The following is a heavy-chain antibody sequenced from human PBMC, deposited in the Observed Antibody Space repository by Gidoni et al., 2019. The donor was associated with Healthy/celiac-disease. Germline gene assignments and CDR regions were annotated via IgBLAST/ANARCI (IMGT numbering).Heavy chain of an antibody. V-gene: IGHV4-34*01. CDR1: GGSFSGYY. CDR3: ARVLGKQWLSDFDY. Sequence: QVQLQQWGAGLLKPSETLSITCAVYGGSFSGYYWSWIRQPPGKGLEWIGEINHSGSTNYNPSLKSRVSISVDTSKNQFSLKLSSVTAADTAVYYCARVLGKQWLSDFDYWGQGTLVTVSS. J-gene: IGHJ4*02. D-gene: IGHD6-19*01. CDR2: INHSGST.